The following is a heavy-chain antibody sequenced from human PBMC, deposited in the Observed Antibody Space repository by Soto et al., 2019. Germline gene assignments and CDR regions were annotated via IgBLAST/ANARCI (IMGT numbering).Heavy chain of an antibody. CDR2: FSAHNGNT. J-gene: IGHJ4*02. V-gene: IGHV1-18*01. Sequence: QVHLVQSGAEVKKPGASVKVSCKGSGYAFTTYGITWVRQAPGQGLEWMGWFSAHNGNTNYAQKLQGRVTVTRDTSTSTAYMELRSLRSDDTAVYYCVRGRYGDYWGQGALVTVSS. CDR3: VRGRYGDY. D-gene: IGHD1-1*01. CDR1: GYAFTTYG.